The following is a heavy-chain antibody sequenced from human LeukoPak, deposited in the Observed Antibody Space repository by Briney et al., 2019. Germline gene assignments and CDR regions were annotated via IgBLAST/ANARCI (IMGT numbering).Heavy chain of an antibody. D-gene: IGHD6-13*01. Sequence: GGSLRLSCAASGFTFRSSAMNWIRQVPGKGLEWVSASGTAGDTYYADSVKGRFTISRDDSKNTLYLQMTSLRAEDTAVYYCAKKTPGTYPFDYWGQGTLVTVSP. CDR2: SGTAGDT. J-gene: IGHJ4*02. CDR1: GFTFRSSA. V-gene: IGHV3-23*01. CDR3: AKKTPGTYPFDY.